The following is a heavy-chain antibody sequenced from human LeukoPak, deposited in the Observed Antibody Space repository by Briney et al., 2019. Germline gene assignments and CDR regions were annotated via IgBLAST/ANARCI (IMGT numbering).Heavy chain of an antibody. D-gene: IGHD2-8*01. CDR3: ARGFDVLMVYASIWRDWFDP. CDR1: GYTFTGYY. J-gene: IGHJ5*02. V-gene: IGHV1-2*02. CDR2: INPNSGGT. Sequence: ASVKVSCKASGYTFTGYYMHWVRQAPGQGLEWMGWINPNSGGTNYAQKFQGRVTMTRDTSISTAYMELSRLRSDDTAVYYCARGFDVLMVYASIWRDWFDPWGQGTLVTVSS.